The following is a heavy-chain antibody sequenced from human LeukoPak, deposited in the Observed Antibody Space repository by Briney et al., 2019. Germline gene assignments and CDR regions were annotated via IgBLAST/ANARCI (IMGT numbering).Heavy chain of an antibody. V-gene: IGHV3-23*01. J-gene: IGHJ4*02. CDR1: GFTFSSYA. CDR3: ARDNYGGNSGFDY. Sequence: GGSLRLSCAASGFTFSSYAMSWVCQAPGKGLEWVSAISGSGGSTYYADSVKGRFTISRDNSKNTLYLQMNSLRAEDTAVYYCARDNYGGNSGFDYWGQGTLVTVSS. CDR2: ISGSGGST. D-gene: IGHD4-23*01.